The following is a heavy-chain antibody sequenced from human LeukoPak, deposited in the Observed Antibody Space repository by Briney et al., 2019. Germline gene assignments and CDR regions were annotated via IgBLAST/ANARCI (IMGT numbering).Heavy chain of an antibody. V-gene: IGHV3-48*01. CDR3: ARRAYYDSSGYYRYYYYYMHV. CDR2: ISSSSSTI. CDR1: GFTFSSYS. Sequence: GGSLRLSCAASGFTFSSYSMNWVRQAPGKGLEWVSYISSSSSTIYYADSVKGRFTISRDNAKNSLYLQMNSLRAEDTAVYYCARRAYYDSSGYYRYYYYYMHVWRKRTTVTVSS. J-gene: IGHJ6*03. D-gene: IGHD3-22*01.